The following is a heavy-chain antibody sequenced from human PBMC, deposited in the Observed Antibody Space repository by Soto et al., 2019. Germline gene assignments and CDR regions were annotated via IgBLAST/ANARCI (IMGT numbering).Heavy chain of an antibody. V-gene: IGHV4-34*01. CDR2: INHSGST. D-gene: IGHD6-19*01. Sequence: PSETLSLTCAVYGGSFSGYYWSWIRQPPGKGLEWIGEINHSGSTNYNPSLKSRVTISVDTSKNQFSLKLSSVTAADTAVYYCARIGRAVAGTGYFDYCGQGTLVTVSS. CDR3: ARIGRAVAGTGYFDY. CDR1: GGSFSGYY. J-gene: IGHJ4*02.